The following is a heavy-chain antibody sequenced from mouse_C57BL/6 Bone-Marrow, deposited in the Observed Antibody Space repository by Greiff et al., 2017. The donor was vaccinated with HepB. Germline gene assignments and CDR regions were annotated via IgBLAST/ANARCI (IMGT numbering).Heavy chain of an antibody. Sequence: VQRVESGPGLVQPSQSLSITCTVSGFSLTSYGVHWVRQSPGKGLEWLGVIWSGGSTDYNAAFISRLSISKDNSKSQFFFKMNSLQADDTAIYYCARNSLYYDYDDYAMDYWGQGTSVTVSS. CDR3: ARNSLYYDYDDYAMDY. CDR2: IWSGGST. CDR1: GFSLTSYG. D-gene: IGHD2-4*01. V-gene: IGHV2-2*01. J-gene: IGHJ4*01.